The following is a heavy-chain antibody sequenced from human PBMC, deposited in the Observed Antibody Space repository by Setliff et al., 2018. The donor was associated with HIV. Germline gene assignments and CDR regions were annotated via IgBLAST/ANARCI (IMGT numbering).Heavy chain of an antibody. Sequence: PSETLSLSCAASGFMFSSYGMHWVRQAPGKGLEHISGISSDGGSMYYADSVKGRFTISRDNSKSSLFLQMDSLRAEDTAFYYCAALGYSSTWNYWGQGTLVTVSS. CDR1: GFMFSSYG. CDR3: AALGYSSTWNY. J-gene: IGHJ4*02. D-gene: IGHD6-13*01. CDR2: ISSDGGSM. V-gene: IGHV3-64*02.